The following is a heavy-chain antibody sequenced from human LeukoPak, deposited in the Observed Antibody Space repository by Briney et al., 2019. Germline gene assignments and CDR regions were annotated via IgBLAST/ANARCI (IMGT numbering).Heavy chain of an antibody. Sequence: WASVKVSCKASGGTFSSYAISWVRQAPGQGLEWVGRIIPIFGTANYAQKFQGRVTITTDESTSTAYMELSSLRSEDTAVYYCARGPPHPPTVTYYFDYWGQGTLVTVSS. CDR1: GGTFSSYA. CDR2: IIPIFGTA. V-gene: IGHV1-69*05. D-gene: IGHD4-17*01. J-gene: IGHJ4*02. CDR3: ARGPPHPPTVTYYFDY.